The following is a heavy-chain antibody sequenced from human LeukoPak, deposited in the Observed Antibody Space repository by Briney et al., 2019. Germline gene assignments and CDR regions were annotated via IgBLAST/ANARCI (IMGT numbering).Heavy chain of an antibody. Sequence: SETLSLTCTVSGGSISSYYWSWIRQPPGKGLEWIGEINHSGTINYNPSLKSRVTISVKTSKNQFSLKLRSVTAADTAVYYCARVTGYTIEDYFDYWDQGTLVTVSS. J-gene: IGHJ4*02. CDR3: ARVTGYTIEDYFDY. CDR1: GGSISSYY. V-gene: IGHV4-34*01. D-gene: IGHD3-9*01. CDR2: INHSGTI.